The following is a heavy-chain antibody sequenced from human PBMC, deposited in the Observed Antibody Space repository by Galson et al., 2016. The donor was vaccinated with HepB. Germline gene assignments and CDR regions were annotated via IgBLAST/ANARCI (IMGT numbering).Heavy chain of an antibody. CDR3: ARLGQQLARHLAY. V-gene: IGHV1-3*01. D-gene: IGHD1-1*01. J-gene: IGHJ4*02. CDR1: GYIFSSYT. Sequence: SVKVSCKASGYIFSSYTIYWVRQAPGQRLEWVGWINAGHGNTKSSQKFQGRVTLTTDTAATTAYLELSSLNSEDTAVYFCARLGQQLARHLAYWGQGTLVTVSS. CDR2: INAGHGNT.